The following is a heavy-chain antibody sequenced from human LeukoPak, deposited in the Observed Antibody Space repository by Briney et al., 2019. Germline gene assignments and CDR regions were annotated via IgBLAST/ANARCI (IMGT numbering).Heavy chain of an antibody. J-gene: IGHJ6*02. V-gene: IGHV3-7*04. CDR3: ARGRGMDV. CDR2: IKQDGSEK. Sequence: GGSLRLSCAASGLTFSSYWMSWGRQAPGQGLEWVANIKQDGSEKNYVDSVKGRFTISRDNAKNSLYLQMNSLRADDTAVYYCARGRGMDVWGQGTTVTVSS. CDR1: GLTFSSYW.